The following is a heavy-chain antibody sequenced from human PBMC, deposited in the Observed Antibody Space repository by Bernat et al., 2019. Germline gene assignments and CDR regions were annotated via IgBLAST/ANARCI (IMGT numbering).Heavy chain of an antibody. CDR2: ISGGGGTT. CDR3: AKQLYGGADY. Sequence: EVQLLESGGGLVQPGGSLRLSCAASGVTFSTYAMTWVRQAPGKGLELVSGISGGGGTTSYADAVKGRVTISRDNSKNTLYLQMNSLRAEDTAIYYCAKQLYGGADYWGQGTLVTVSS. CDR1: GVTFSTYA. V-gene: IGHV3-23*01. J-gene: IGHJ4*02. D-gene: IGHD4-23*01.